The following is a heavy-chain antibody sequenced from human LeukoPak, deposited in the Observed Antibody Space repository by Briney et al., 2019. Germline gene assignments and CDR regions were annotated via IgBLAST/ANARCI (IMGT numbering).Heavy chain of an antibody. D-gene: IGHD6-13*01. Sequence: GGSLRLSCSASGFNFDEYGMHWVRHIPGRRPEWVSLINWDGSSAYYADSVRGRFTISRDNSKNTLYLQMNSLRAEDTAVYYCARDGAYSSPPSYFQHWGQGTLVTVSS. J-gene: IGHJ1*01. V-gene: IGHV3-43D*03. CDR3: ARDGAYSSPPSYFQH. CDR1: GFNFDEYG. CDR2: INWDGSSA.